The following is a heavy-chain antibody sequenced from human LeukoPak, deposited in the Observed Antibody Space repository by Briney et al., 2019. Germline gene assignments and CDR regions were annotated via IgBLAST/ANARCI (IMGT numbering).Heavy chain of an antibody. V-gene: IGHV1-69*05. J-gene: IGHJ3*02. D-gene: IGHD1-26*01. Sequence: SVKVSCKASGGTFSSYAISWVRQAPGQGLEWMGRIIPIFGTANYAQKFQGRVTINTDESTSTAYMELSSLRSEETAVYYCARGHSGSPSFDIWGQGTMVTVSS. CDR1: GGTFSSYA. CDR3: ARGHSGSPSFDI. CDR2: IIPIFGTA.